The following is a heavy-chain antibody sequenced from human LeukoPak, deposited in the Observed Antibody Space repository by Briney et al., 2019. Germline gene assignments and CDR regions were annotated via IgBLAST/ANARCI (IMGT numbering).Heavy chain of an antibody. Sequence: PGGSLRLXCAASGFTFSSYEMNWVRQAPGKGLEWVSYISSSGSTIYYADSVKGRFTISRDNAKNSLYLQMNSLRAEDTAVYYCARDRGSYYYYMDVWGKGTTVTVSS. J-gene: IGHJ6*03. D-gene: IGHD1-26*01. CDR2: ISSSGSTI. CDR1: GFTFSSYE. V-gene: IGHV3-48*03. CDR3: ARDRGSYYYYMDV.